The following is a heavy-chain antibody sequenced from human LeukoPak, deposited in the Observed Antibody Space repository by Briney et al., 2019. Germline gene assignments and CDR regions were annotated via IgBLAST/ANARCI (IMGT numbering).Heavy chain of an antibody. V-gene: IGHV3-30*02. CDR1: GFTFSSYG. J-gene: IGHJ4*02. CDR2: IWYDGSNK. Sequence: PGGSLRLSCAASGFTFSSYGMHWVRQAPGKGLEWVAVIWYDGSNKYYADSVKGRFTISRDNSKNTLYLQMNDLRPEDTAVFYCAKEGGSSGHAGYFDNWGQGTLVTVSP. D-gene: IGHD3-22*01. CDR3: AKEGGSSGHAGYFDN.